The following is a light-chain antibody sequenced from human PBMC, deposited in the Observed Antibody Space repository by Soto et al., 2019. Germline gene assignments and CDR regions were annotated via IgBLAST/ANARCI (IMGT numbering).Light chain of an antibody. CDR3: QQCGGSPLFS. CDR1: QSVTSSC. J-gene: IGKJ3*01. V-gene: IGKV3-20*01. Sequence: EIVLTQSPGTLSLSPGERATLTCTASQSVTSSCLAWYQRKPGQAPRLLIHTTSIRATDIPDRFSGSGSGTDFTLTISRLEPEEFAVYYCQQCGGSPLFSFGPGTKVDIK. CDR2: TTS.